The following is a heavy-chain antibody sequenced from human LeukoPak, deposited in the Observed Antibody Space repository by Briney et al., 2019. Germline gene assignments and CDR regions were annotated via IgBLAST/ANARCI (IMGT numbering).Heavy chain of an antibody. J-gene: IGHJ4*02. CDR1: GFTFSSYA. CDR3: ARRTIVGAFTGIDY. V-gene: IGHV3-23*01. D-gene: IGHD1-26*01. Sequence: GGSLRLSCAASGFTFSSYAMSWVRQAPGKGLEWVSAISGSGGSTYYADSVKGRFTISRDNSKNTLYLQMNSLRAEDTAVYYCARRTIVGAFTGIDYWGQGTLVTVSS. CDR2: ISGSGGST.